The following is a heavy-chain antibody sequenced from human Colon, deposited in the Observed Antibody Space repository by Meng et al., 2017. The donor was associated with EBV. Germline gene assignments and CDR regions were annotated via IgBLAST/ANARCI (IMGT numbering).Heavy chain of an antibody. CDR2: INPSGGSS. V-gene: IGHV1-46*02. D-gene: IGHD1-26*01. CDR3: ARVSKGGSYRFDP. Sequence: QVQLVESGAEVKKPGASVRCSCKAPGYTFNTYYRHWVRQAPGQGLEWMGVINPSGGSSIYAQRFQGRVTMTSDTSTTTVYMDLSSLRSEDTAVYYCARVSKGGSYRFDPWGQGTLVTVSS. CDR1: GYTFNTYY. J-gene: IGHJ5*02.